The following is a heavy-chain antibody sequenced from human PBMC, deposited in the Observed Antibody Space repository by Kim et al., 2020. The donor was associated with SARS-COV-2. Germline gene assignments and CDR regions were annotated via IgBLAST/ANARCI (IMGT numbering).Heavy chain of an antibody. V-gene: IGHV4-34*01. Sequence: SETLSLTCAVSGGSFSGYYWSWVRQAPGKGLEWIGEIDPSGTTNYNPSLESRVAISGDTSQDQFFLRLSSLTAADTATYYCVYRCRGYSSFFDCWGQGTLATVSA. D-gene: IGHD5-18*01. CDR3: VYRCRGYSSFFDC. CDR2: IDPSGTT. CDR1: GGSFSGYY. J-gene: IGHJ4*02.